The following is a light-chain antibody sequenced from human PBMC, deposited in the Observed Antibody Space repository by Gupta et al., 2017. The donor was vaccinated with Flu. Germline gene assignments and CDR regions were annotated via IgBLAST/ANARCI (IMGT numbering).Light chain of an antibody. CDR2: GAS. J-gene: IGKJ4*01. CDR1: QSVRSSY. V-gene: IGKV3-20*01. CDR3: QQYGSSPNT. Sequence: GTMSLSPGDRATLSCRASQSVRSSYLAWYQQKPGQAPRLLIYGASSRATGIPDRFGGSGSGTDFTLTISRLEPEDFAVYSCQQYGSSPNTFGGGTKVEIK.